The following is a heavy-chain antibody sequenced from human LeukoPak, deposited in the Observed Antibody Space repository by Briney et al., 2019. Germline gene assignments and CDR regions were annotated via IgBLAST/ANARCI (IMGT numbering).Heavy chain of an antibody. D-gene: IGHD4-17*01. CDR3: AKGRPTTVFDY. Sequence: GGCLRLFCASSGFTFSGHAMSWVRQAPGKGLEWVSTFSGSGAGTYYADSVKGRFTNSKDNSKSTVYLQMSSLRAEDTAVYYCAKGRPTTVFDYWRRGPLVTVSS. CDR2: FSGSGAGT. J-gene: IGHJ4*02. V-gene: IGHV3-23*01. CDR1: GFTFSGHA.